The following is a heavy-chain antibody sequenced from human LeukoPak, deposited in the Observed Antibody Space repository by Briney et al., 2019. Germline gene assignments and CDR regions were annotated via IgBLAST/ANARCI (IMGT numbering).Heavy chain of an antibody. CDR2: ISYDGCNK. Sequence: PGGSLRLSCSASGFTFSSYAMHWIRQAPGTGLEWVAVISYDGCNKYYADSVKGRFTISRDNSKNTLYLQLNSLKTEDTAVYYCTTEGTVTFSYAFDIWGQGTMVTVSS. CDR3: TTEGTVTFSYAFDI. D-gene: IGHD4-11*01. CDR1: GFTFSSYA. V-gene: IGHV3-30-3*01. J-gene: IGHJ3*02.